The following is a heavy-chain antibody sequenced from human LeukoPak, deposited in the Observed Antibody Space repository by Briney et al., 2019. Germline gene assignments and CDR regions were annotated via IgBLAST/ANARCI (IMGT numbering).Heavy chain of an antibody. D-gene: IGHD2-21*02. Sequence: GGSLRLSCAASGFNFNTETMNWVRQAPGKGLEWLSSIDSSSSSKFYAHSVRGRFIISRDNARKSLCLQMNSVTAEATAVYFCLRGDRRDFWGQGTLLVVSS. CDR3: LRGDRRDF. CDR1: GFNFNTET. J-gene: IGHJ4*02. CDR2: IDSSSSSK. V-gene: IGHV3-21*01.